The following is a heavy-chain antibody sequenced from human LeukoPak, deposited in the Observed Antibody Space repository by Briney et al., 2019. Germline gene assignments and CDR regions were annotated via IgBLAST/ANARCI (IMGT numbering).Heavy chain of an antibody. CDR3: ARVGSTDGPHAFDL. V-gene: IGHV3-33*01. Sequence: GRSLRLSCAASGFTFSSYGMHWVRQAPGKGLEWVALIGYDGTNEYYADSVKGRFTISRDNSKNTLYLQMKSLRAEDTAVYYCARVGSTDGPHAFDLWGQGTTVTVSS. CDR1: GFTFSSYG. CDR2: IGYDGTNE. D-gene: IGHD5-24*01. J-gene: IGHJ3*01.